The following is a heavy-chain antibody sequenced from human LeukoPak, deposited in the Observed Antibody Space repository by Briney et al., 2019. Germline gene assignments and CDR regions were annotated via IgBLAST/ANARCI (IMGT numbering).Heavy chain of an antibody. CDR1: GGSISSYY. CDR2: IYTSGST. D-gene: IGHD5-18*01. J-gene: IGHJ6*03. CDR3: ARVSDTAMVYYMDV. V-gene: IGHV4-4*07. Sequence: SETLSLTCTVSGGSISSYYWSWIRQPAGKGLEWIGRIYTSGSTNYNPSLKSRVTISVDTSKNQFSLKLSSVTAADTAVYYCARVSDTAMVYYMDVWGKGTTVTVSS.